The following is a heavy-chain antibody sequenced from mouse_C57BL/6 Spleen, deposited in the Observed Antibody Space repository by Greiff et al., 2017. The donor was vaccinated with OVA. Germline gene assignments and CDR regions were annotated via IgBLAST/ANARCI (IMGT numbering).Heavy chain of an antibody. J-gene: IGHJ1*03. D-gene: IGHD1-1*01. CDR2: IYPGDGDT. V-gene: IGHV1-80*01. CDR1: GYAFSSYW. CDR3: ARDGSSSYWYFDV. Sequence: VQLQQSGAELVKPGASVKISCKASGYAFSSYWMNWVKQRPGKGLEWIGQIYPGDGDTNYNGKFKGKATLTADKSSSTAYMQLSSLTSEDSAVYFCARDGSSSYWYFDVWGTGTTVTVSS.